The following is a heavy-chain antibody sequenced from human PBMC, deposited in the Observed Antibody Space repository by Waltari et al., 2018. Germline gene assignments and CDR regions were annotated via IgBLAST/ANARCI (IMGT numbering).Heavy chain of an antibody. J-gene: IGHJ2*01. CDR3: VKGVFDL. Sequence: EVQLLESGGGLVQPGGSLRLSCAASGFTFSTYGMNWVRQAPGKGLEGVSLINGDGGSTYYADSVKGRFTISRDNSKDTLFLLMNTLRVEDTAIYYCVKGVFDLRGRGTLVTVSS. CDR1: GFTFSTYG. CDR2: INGDGGST. V-gene: IGHV3-23*01.